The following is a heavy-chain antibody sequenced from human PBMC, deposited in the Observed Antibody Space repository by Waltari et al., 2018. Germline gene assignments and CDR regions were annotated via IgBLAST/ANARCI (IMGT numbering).Heavy chain of an antibody. V-gene: IGHV3-7*03. J-gene: IGHJ4*02. Sequence: EVHLVQSGGGLVQPGGSLRLSCEASGFTFGNHWMNWVRQAPGKGLEWVANINRDGSEIHYVDSMRGRFTISRDNTENSLSLQMNSLRAEDTALYYCARGLYDTSGCLDYWGQGTLVAVSS. CDR1: GFTFGNHW. CDR2: INRDGSEI. D-gene: IGHD3-22*01. CDR3: ARGLYDTSGCLDY.